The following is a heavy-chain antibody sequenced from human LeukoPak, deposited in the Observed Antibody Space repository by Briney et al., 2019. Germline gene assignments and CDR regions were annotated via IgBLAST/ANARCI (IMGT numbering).Heavy chain of an antibody. D-gene: IGHD6-19*01. CDR2: ISSNGGST. CDR1: GFTFSSYA. Sequence: GGSLRLSCAASGFTFSSYAMHWVRQAPGKGLEYVSAISSNGGSTYYANSVKGRFTISRDNSKNTLYLQMGNLRAEDMAVYYCARVSEWLVLDYWGQGTLVTVSS. CDR3: ARVSEWLVLDY. V-gene: IGHV3-64*01. J-gene: IGHJ4*02.